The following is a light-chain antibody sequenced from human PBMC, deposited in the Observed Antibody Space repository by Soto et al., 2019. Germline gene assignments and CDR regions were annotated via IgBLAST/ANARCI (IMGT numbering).Light chain of an antibody. CDR2: EVS. CDR3: TSYTSSSTYV. CDR1: SSDVGAYNY. V-gene: IGLV2-14*01. Sequence: QSALTQPASVSGSPGQSITISCTGTSSDVGAYNYVSWYQQHPGKAPKLMIYEVSNRPSGVSHRFSGSKSGNTAPLTISGLQAEDEADYYCTSYTSSSTYVFGTGTKVTVL. J-gene: IGLJ1*01.